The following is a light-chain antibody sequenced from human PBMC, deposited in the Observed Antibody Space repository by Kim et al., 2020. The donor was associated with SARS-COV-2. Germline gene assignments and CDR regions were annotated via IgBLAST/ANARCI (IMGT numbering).Light chain of an antibody. CDR1: QSIDSN. J-gene: IGKJ5*01. CDR3: QQYNDWPPIT. CDR2: GAS. Sequence: SPGERATLSCRASQSIDSNLAWYQHQPGQDPRLVIWGASNRATGIPPRFSASGSGTDFTLTISNLQSEDFAVYYCQQYNDWPPITFGQGTRLEIK. V-gene: IGKV3-15*01.